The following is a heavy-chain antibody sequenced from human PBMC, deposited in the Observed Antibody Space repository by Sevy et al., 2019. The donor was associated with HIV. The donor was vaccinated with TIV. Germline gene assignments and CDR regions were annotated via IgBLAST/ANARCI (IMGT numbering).Heavy chain of an antibody. CDR1: GLTFSSYA. Sequence: GGSLRLSCAASGLTFSSYAMHWVRQGPGKGLEWVAVISYDARNDDYADSVKGRFTISRDNSKNTLYLQMNSLRAEDTAVYYCARFPPERAFDIWGQGTMVTVSS. CDR3: ARFPPERAFDI. V-gene: IGHV3-30*04. CDR2: ISYDARND. J-gene: IGHJ3*02.